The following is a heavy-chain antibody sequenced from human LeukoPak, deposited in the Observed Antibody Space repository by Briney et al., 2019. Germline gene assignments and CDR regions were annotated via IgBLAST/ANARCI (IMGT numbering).Heavy chain of an antibody. J-gene: IGHJ4*02. D-gene: IGHD3-10*01. CDR2: FDPEDGET. CDR1: GYTLTELS. Sequence: TSVKVSCKVSGYTLTELSMHWVRQAPGKGLEWMGGFDPEDGETIYAQKFQGRVTMTEDTSTDTAYMELSSLRSEDTAVYYCATGHYGSGGTFDYWGQGTLVTVSS. CDR3: ATGHYGSGGTFDY. V-gene: IGHV1-24*01.